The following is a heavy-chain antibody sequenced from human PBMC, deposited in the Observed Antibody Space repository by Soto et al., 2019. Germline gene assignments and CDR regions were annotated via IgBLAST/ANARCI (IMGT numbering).Heavy chain of an antibody. CDR2: ISYHGSTQ. CDR1: GFTISPTA. CDR3: AREGIQLWSNTFDI. J-gene: IGHJ3*02. Sequence: GGSLRLSCTASGFTISPTAMHWVRQAPGKGLEWVAVISYHGSTQYYTNSVKGRFTISRDNSENTLYLQMNSLRVEDTAVYYCAREGIQLWSNTFDIWGQGTMVTVSS. D-gene: IGHD5-18*01. V-gene: IGHV3-30*04.